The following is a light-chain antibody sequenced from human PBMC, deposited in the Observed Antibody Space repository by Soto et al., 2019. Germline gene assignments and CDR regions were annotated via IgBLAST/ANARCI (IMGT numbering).Light chain of an antibody. CDR3: QQYNNWPTWT. CDR1: QSVSSN. CDR2: GVS. J-gene: IGKJ1*01. V-gene: IGKV3-15*01. Sequence: EIVMPQSPATLSVSPGEQATLSCRASQSVSSNLAWYQQKPGQAPRLLIYGVSTRATGIPARFSGSGSGTEFTLTISSLQSEDFAVYYCQQYNNWPTWTFGQGTKVDNK.